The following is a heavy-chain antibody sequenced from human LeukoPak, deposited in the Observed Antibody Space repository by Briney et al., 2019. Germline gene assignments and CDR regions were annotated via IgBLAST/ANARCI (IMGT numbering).Heavy chain of an antibody. J-gene: IGHJ4*02. CDR1: GFTFTSSA. D-gene: IGHD1-26*01. CDR2: IVVGSGNT. Sequence: SVKVSCKASGFTFTSSAMQWVRQPRGQRLEWIGWIVVGSGNTNYAQKFQERVTITRDMSTSTAYMELNSLRSGDTAVYYCAATGRGGLLLAPLNYWGQGTLVTVSS. V-gene: IGHV1-58*02. CDR3: AATGRGGLLLAPLNY.